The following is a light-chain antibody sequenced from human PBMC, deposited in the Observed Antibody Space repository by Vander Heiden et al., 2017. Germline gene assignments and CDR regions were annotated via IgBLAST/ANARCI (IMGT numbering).Light chain of an antibody. V-gene: IGLV2-14*01. Sequence: QSALSQPASVSGSPGQSNTISCTGTSSDVGGYNYVSWYQQHPGKAPKLMIYDVSTRPSGVSNRFSGSKSGNTASLTISGLQAEDEADYYCSSYTSSSTPLFGGGTKLTVL. J-gene: IGLJ2*01. CDR2: DVS. CDR1: SSDVGGYNY. CDR3: SSYTSSSTPL.